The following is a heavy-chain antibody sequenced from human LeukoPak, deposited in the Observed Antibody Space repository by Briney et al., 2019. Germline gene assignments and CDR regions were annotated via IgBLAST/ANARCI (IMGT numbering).Heavy chain of an antibody. Sequence: SETLSLTCTVSGGSLNNYYWAWIRQPPGKDLEWIGYIYYSGSTNYNPSLKSRVTMSLDTSTNQFSLQLTSVTAADTAVYFCARQIQGRGACYLDYWGQGNLVTVSS. V-gene: IGHV4-59*01. J-gene: IGHJ4*03. CDR1: GGSLNNYY. D-gene: IGHD3-10*01. CDR3: ARQIQGRGACYLDY. CDR2: IYYSGST.